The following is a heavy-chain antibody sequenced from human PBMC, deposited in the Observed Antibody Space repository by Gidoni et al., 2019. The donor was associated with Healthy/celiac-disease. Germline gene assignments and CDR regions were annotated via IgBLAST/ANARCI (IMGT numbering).Heavy chain of an antibody. V-gene: IGHV3-23*01. CDR3: AKLTIVVVVAATFAY. J-gene: IGHJ4*02. CDR2: ISGSGGST. CDR1: GFTCSSYA. D-gene: IGHD2-15*01. Sequence: EVQLLESGGGLVQPGGSLRLSCAASGFTCSSYAMSWVRQAPGKGLEWVSAISGSGGSTYYADSVKGRFTISRDNSKNTLYLQMNSLRSEDTAVYYCAKLTIVVVVAATFAYWGQGTLVTVSS.